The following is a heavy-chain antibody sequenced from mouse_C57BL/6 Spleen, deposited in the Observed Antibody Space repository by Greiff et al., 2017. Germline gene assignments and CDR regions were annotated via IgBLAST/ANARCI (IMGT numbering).Heavy chain of an antibody. CDR3: ASGSSERARDY. CDR1: GYTFTSSW. J-gene: IGHJ4*01. Sequence: QVQLQQPGAELVKPGASVKLSCKASGYTFTSSWMHWVKQRPGQGLEWIGMIHPNSGSTNYNEKFKSKATLTVDKSSSTAYMQLSSLTSEDSAVYYCASGSSERARDYWGQGTSGTVSS. D-gene: IGHD1-1*01. V-gene: IGHV1-64*01. CDR2: IHPNSGST.